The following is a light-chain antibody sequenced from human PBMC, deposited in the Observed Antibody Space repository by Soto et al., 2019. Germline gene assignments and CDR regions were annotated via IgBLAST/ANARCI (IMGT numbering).Light chain of an antibody. J-gene: IGKJ5*01. CDR1: QSVRTY. Sequence: ILLKLALFTLSLSTEKRATLSCRASQSVRTYLAWYQVKPGQAPRLLIYDASRRASGVPARFSGSGSGTDFTLTISSLEPEDFALYYCQQLNTVPPITLGHGTRLEIK. CDR2: DAS. V-gene: IGKV3-11*01. CDR3: QQLNTVPPIT.